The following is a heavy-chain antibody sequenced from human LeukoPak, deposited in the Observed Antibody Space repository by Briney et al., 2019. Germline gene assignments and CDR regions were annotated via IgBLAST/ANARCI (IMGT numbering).Heavy chain of an antibody. J-gene: IGHJ4*02. D-gene: IGHD3-22*01. CDR3: AGSLEFDSSGYDY. V-gene: IGHV3-30-3*01. CDR2: ISYDGSNK. CDR1: GFTFSSYA. Sequence: GRSLRLSCAASGFTFSSYAMHWVRQAPGKGLEWVAVISYDGSNKYYADSVKGRFTISRDNAKNSLYLQMNSLRAEDTAVYYCAGSLEFDSSGYDYWGQGTLVTVSS.